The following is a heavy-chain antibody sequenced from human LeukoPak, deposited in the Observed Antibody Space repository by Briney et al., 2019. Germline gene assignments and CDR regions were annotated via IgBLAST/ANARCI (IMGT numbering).Heavy chain of an antibody. CDR3: ARDDPTLFWSGSPFY. V-gene: IGHV3-9*01. CDR2: ISWNSGSE. D-gene: IGHD3-3*01. Sequence: GGSLRLSCAASGFSFDDYAMHWLRQAPGKGLQWVSGISWNSGSEGYADSVKGRFTISRDNAKNSLYLQMNSLRAEDTAVYYCARDDPTLFWSGSPFYWGQGTLVTVSS. J-gene: IGHJ4*02. CDR1: GFSFDDYA.